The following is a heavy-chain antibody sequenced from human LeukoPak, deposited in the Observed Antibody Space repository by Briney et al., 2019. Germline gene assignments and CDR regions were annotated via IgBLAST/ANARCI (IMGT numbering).Heavy chain of an antibody. CDR2: IDPNSGGT. CDR3: ASRDTAMVTSGLVDY. D-gene: IGHD5-18*01. Sequence: ASVKVSCKASGYTFTSYDINWVRQATGQGLEWMGWIDPNSGGTNYAQKFQGRVTMTRDTSISTAYMELSRLRSDDTAVYYCASRDTAMVTSGLVDYWGQGTLVTVSS. J-gene: IGHJ4*02. CDR1: GYTFTSYD. V-gene: IGHV1-2*02.